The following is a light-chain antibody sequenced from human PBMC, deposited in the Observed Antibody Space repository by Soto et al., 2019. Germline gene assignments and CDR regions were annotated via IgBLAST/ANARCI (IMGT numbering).Light chain of an antibody. CDR1: QSIRSW. V-gene: IGKV1-5*01. J-gene: IGKJ2*01. Sequence: DIQVTQSPSTLSASVGDRVTITCRASQSIRSWLAWYQQKPGKAPKLLIYDASSLESGVPSRFSGSGSGTEFTLTISSLQPDDFATYYCQQYNTYPYTVGQGPKLEIK. CDR2: DAS. CDR3: QQYNTYPYT.